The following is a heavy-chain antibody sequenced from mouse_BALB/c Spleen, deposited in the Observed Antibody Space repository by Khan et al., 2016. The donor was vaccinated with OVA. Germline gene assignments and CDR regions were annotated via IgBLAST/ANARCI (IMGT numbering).Heavy chain of an antibody. Sequence: EVQLRESGPGLVKPSQSLSLTCTVTGYSITTDYAWNWIRQFPGNKLEWMGFISYSGNTKYNPSLKSRISITRDTSKNQFFLQLKSVTTEDTAIYYCARVYGGDFDYWGQGTTLTVSS. CDR2: ISYSGNT. V-gene: IGHV3-2*02. D-gene: IGHD1-1*01. CDR3: ARVYGGDFDY. CDR1: GYSITTDYA. J-gene: IGHJ2*01.